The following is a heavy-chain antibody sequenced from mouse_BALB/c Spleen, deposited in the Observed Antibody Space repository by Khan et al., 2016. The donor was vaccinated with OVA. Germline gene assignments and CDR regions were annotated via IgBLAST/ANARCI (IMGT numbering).Heavy chain of an antibody. V-gene: IGHV9-1*02. CDR3: ARISSYWYDDV. CDR1: GYTFTNYG. J-gene: IGHJ1*01. D-gene: IGHD6-2*01. CDR2: INTYTGEP. Sequence: QIQLVQSGPELKKPGETVKISCKASGYTFTNYGMNWVKQAPGKGLKWMGWINTYTGEPTYADDFKGRFVFSLETSASTAYLQISNLKNEDMTTYFCARISSYWYDDVWGAGTTVNVSS.